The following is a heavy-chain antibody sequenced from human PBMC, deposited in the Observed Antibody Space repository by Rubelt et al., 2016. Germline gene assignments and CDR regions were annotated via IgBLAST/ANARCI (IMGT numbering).Heavy chain of an antibody. CDR2: ISAYNGNT. Sequence: QVQLVQSGAEVKKPGASVKVSCKASGYTFTSYGISWVRQAPGQGLEWMGWISAYNGNTNYGQKLQGRVTMTTDTSTSTAYMELRSLRSDDTAVYYCARGSASAPTLFPLVSCENSPSDTSSVAVGCLAQDF. J-gene: IGHJ2*01. D-gene: IGHD6-25*01. V-gene: IGHV1-18*01. CDR1: GYTFTSYG. CDR3: ARGSASAPTLFPLVSCENSPSDTSSVAVGCLAQDF.